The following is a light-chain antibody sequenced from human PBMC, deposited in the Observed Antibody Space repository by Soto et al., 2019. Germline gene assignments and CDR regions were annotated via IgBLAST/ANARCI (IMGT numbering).Light chain of an antibody. J-gene: IGLJ2*01. CDR3: HSYDSRLSAWV. CDR1: NSNIGGGYD. V-gene: IGLV1-40*01. CDR2: GNK. Sequence: QAVLTQPPSVSGAPGQRVTISCTGNNSNIGGGYDVHWYQQLPGTAPKLLIYGNKNRPSGVPDRFSGSKSYASASLAITVLKSEDEADYYCHSYDSRLSAWVFGGGTKLNVL.